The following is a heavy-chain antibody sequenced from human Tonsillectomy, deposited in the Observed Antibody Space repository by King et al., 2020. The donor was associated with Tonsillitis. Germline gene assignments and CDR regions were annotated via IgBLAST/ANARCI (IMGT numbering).Heavy chain of an antibody. Sequence: VQLQESGPGLVKTSETLSLTCTVSGGSISRYYWSWIRQTPGKGLEWIGYIYNSGNTNYNPSLKRRVAISGDTSKNQFSLRLTSVSAADTAMYYCARGGSGTYGDDAFDIWGQGTMVTVSS. CDR1: GGSISRYY. CDR3: ARGGSGTYGDDAFDI. J-gene: IGHJ3*02. CDR2: IYNSGNT. D-gene: IGHD4-17*01. V-gene: IGHV4-59*01.